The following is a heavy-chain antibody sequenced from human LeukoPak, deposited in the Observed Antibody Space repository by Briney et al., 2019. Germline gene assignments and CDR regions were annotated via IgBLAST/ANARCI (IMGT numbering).Heavy chain of an antibody. CDR3: ARVMIGTVNWFDP. CDR1: GFTFNTFE. D-gene: IGHD3-22*01. V-gene: IGHV3-48*03. CDR2: ISSSSTYS. J-gene: IGHJ5*02. Sequence: PGGSLRLACAASGFTFNTFEMNWVRQAPGKGVEWVSYISSSSTYSSYADSVKGRFTISRDNAKNSLYLQMNSLRAEDTAVYYCARVMIGTVNWFDPWGQGTLVTVSS.